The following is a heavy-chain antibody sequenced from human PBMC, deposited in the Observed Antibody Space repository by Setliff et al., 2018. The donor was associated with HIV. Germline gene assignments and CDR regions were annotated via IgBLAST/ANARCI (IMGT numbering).Heavy chain of an antibody. J-gene: IGHJ4*02. Sequence: PSETLSLTCAVYGGSFSGYYWSWIRQPPGKGLEWIGSIYYSGSTYYNPSLKSRVTISVDTSKNQFSLKLSSVTAADTAIYYCARGSDWHPDWGQGTLVTAPQ. CDR1: GGSFSGYY. CDR2: IYYSGST. V-gene: IGHV4-34*01. D-gene: IGHD3-9*01. CDR3: ARGSDWHPD.